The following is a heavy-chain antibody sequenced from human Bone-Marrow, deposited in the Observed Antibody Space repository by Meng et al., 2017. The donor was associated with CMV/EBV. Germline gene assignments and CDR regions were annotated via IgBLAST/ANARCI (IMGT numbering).Heavy chain of an antibody. J-gene: IGHJ4*02. V-gene: IGHV3-33*06. CDR1: GFTFSSYG. D-gene: IGHD2-2*02. CDR3: AKDSGYGSSTSCYTFDY. Sequence: GGSLRLSCPASGFTFSSYGMHWVRQAPGKGLEWVAVIWYDGSNKYYADSVKGRFTISRDNSKNTLYLQMNSLTAEDTAVYYCAKDSGYGSSTSCYTFDYWGQGTLVTVSS. CDR2: IWYDGSNK.